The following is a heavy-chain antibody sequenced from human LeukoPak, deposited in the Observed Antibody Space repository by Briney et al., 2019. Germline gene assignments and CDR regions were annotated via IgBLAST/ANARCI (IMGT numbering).Heavy chain of an antibody. CDR2: IYYSWST. D-gene: IGHD6-13*01. V-gene: IGHV4-31*03. J-gene: IGHJ6*03. CDR1: GGSISSGGYY. CDR3: AREIAAAAKYYYYYYMDV. Sequence: SQTLSLTCTVSGGSISSGGYYWIWIRQHPGKGLEGIGYIYYSWSTYYNPSRKSRVTISVDTSKNPFSLKLSSVTAADTAVYYCAREIAAAAKYYYYYYMDVWGKGTTVTVSS.